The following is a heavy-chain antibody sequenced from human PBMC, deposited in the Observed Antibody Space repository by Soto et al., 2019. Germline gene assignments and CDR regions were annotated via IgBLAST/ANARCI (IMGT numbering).Heavy chain of an antibody. CDR1: GGSFSGYY. CDR2: INHSGST. V-gene: IGHV4-34*01. J-gene: IGHJ6*03. D-gene: IGHD6-6*01. Sequence: SETLSLTCAVYGGSFSGYYWSWIHQPPGKGLEWIGEINHSGSTNYNPSLKSRVTISVDTSKNQFSLKLSSVTAADTAVYYCARGEKPAARQKNRRYYYYMDVWGKGTTVTVSS. CDR3: ARGEKPAARQKNRRYYYYMDV.